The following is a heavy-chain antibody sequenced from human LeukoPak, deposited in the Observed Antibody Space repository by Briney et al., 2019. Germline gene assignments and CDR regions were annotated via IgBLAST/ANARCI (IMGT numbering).Heavy chain of an antibody. Sequence: ASVKVSCKSSGVTFTDEYIHSVRQAPGQGLEWMGWINPYSGAINYAQKFQGRVTLTRDTSISTAYMELSRLTSGDTAVYYCARDRMSQLLLDYSGQGTLVTVSS. D-gene: IGHD2-2*01. V-gene: IGHV1-2*02. CDR1: GVTFTDEY. CDR2: INPYSGAI. CDR3: ARDRMSQLLLDY. J-gene: IGHJ4*02.